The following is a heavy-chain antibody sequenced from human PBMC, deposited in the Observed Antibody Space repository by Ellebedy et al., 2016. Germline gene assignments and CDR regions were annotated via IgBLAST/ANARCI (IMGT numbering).Heavy chain of an antibody. V-gene: IGHV5-51*01. CDR3: ARGSEEMATIPIQNDAFDI. J-gene: IGHJ3*02. Sequence: GESLKISCKGSGYSFTSYWIGWVRQMPGKGLEWMGIIYPGDSDTRYSPSFQGQVTISADKSISTAYLQWSSLKASDTAMYYCARGSEEMATIPIQNDAFDIWGQGTMVTVSS. CDR2: IYPGDSDT. D-gene: IGHD5-24*01. CDR1: GYSFTSYW.